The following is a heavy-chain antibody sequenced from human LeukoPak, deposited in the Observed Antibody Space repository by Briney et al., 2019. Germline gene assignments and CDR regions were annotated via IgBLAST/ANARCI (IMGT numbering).Heavy chain of an antibody. Sequence: PSETLPLTCAVYGGSFSGYYWSWIRQPPGKGLEWIGEINHSGSTNYNPSLKSRVTISVDTSKNQFSLKLSSVTAADTAVYYCARDSRWFDPWGQGTLVTVSS. CDR2: INHSGST. CDR3: ARDSRWFDP. J-gene: IGHJ5*02. V-gene: IGHV4-34*01. CDR1: GGSFSGYY. D-gene: IGHD4-11*01.